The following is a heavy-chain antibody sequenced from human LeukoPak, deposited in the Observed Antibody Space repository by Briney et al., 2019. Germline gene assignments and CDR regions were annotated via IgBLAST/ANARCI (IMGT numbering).Heavy chain of an antibody. J-gene: IGHJ4*02. V-gene: IGHV4-59*08. CDR2: IYYSGST. CDR3: ARHGSRVLDY. D-gene: IGHD1-26*01. CDR1: GGSISSYY. Sequence: SETLSLTCTVSGGSISSYYWSWIRQPPGMGLEWIGCIYYSGSTNYNPSLKSRVTISADTSKNQFSLKLSSVTAADTAVYFCARHGSRVLDYWGQGTVVIVSS.